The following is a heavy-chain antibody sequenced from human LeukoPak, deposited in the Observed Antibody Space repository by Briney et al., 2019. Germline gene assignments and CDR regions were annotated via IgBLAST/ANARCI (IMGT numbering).Heavy chain of an antibody. Sequence: PSETLSLTCTVSGGSISSYYWSWIRQPAGKGLEWVGYVYYSGSTNYNPSLKRRVTMSVDTSKSQFSLNLSSVTAADTAVYYCARRLYCDSISCHGDWFDPWAKEPWSPSPQ. D-gene: IGHD2-2*01. V-gene: IGHV4-59*01. CDR2: VYYSGST. CDR3: ARRLYCDSISCHGDWFDP. J-gene: IGHJ5*01. CDR1: GGSISSYY.